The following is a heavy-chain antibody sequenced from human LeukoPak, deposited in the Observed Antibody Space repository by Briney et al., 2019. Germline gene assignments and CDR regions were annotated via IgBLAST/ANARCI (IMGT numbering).Heavy chain of an antibody. CDR3: ARSIGLTGGGVDV. Sequence: PGGPLRLSCAASGFTFSDYNKNWVRQAPGKGLEWVSYITNGGSTIHHADSVKGRFTISRDNAKKTLYLQMNSLRAEDTAVYYCARSIGLTGGGVDVWGQGTTVTVSS. V-gene: IGHV3-11*01. CDR2: ITNGGSTI. D-gene: IGHD3-9*01. J-gene: IGHJ6*02. CDR1: GFTFSDYN.